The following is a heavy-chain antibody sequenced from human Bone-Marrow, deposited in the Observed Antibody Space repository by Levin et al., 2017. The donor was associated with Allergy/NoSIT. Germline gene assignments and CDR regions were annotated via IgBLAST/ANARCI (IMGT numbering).Heavy chain of an antibody. V-gene: IGHV3-7*01. Sequence: GGSLRLPCAASGFNTNIYWMAWVRQAPGKGLEWVANINQDGGERYYADSVKGRFTISRDNAETSLVLQMNTLRVEDTAVYYCATAFDGGFDIWGQGTLVTVSS. CDR1: GFNTNIYW. CDR2: INQDGGER. D-gene: IGHD3-10*01. J-gene: IGHJ5*02. CDR3: ATAFDGGFDI.